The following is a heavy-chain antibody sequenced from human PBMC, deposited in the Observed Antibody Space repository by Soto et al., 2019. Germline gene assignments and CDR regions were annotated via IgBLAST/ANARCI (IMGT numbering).Heavy chain of an antibody. Sequence: KGLEWIGYIYYSGSTNYNPSLKSRVTISVDTSKNQFSLKLSSVTAADTAVYYCARFLGYCSSGSCYDWFDPWGQGSLVTVSS. CDR3: ARFLGYCSSGSCYDWFDP. D-gene: IGHD2-15*01. CDR2: IYYSGST. J-gene: IGHJ5*02. V-gene: IGHV4-59*08.